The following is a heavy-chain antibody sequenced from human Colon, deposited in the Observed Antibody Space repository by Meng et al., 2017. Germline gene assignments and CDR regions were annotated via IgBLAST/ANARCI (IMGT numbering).Heavy chain of an antibody. J-gene: IGHJ4*01. Sequence: QVRWVGAGGGGRQPGRTRSLACARSGFTFTSHGLHWVRQAQGKGLEWVAVIRYDGSKEYYADSVKGRFTISRDDSKNNIYLQMNSLRDEDTAVYYCARCYGDWFSGDHWGRGTLVTVSS. V-gene: IGHV3-33*01. CDR1: GFTFTSHG. CDR3: ARCYGDWFSGDH. D-gene: IGHD3/OR15-3a*01. CDR2: IRYDGSKE.